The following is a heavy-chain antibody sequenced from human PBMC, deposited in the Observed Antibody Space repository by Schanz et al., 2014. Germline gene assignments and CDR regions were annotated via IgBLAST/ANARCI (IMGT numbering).Heavy chain of an antibody. CDR2: IGPNGGAT. CDR3: ARDPYGKNSGDFDY. J-gene: IGHJ4*02. D-gene: IGHD4-17*01. Sequence: QVQLVQSGAEVKKPGASVKVSCKASGYTFIDYYMHWVRQATGQGLEWVGWIGPNGGATNHAQMLQGRVTMTRDTSISTAYMELSGLTSDDTAVYFCARDPYGKNSGDFDYWGQGTLVTVSS. V-gene: IGHV1-2*02. CDR1: GYTFIDYY.